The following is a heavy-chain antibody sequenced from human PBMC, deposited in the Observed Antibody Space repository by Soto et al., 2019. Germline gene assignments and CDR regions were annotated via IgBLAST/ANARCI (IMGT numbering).Heavy chain of an antibody. Sequence: SVKVSCKASASTFRSHGISWVRQAPGQGSEGMGWISAYICYTKYAEQHQGTLTMTTDTSTTTAYMQLRSLRSDDTAVYYCASGYSYGNSGHVDYYYGMDVWG. D-gene: IGHD5-18*01. CDR1: ASTFRSHG. CDR2: ISAYICYT. V-gene: IGHV1-18*01. J-gene: IGHJ6*02. CDR3: ASGYSYGNSGHVDYYYGMDV.